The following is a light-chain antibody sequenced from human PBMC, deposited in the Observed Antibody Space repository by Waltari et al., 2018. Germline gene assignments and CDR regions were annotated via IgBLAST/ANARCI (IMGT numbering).Light chain of an antibody. CDR3: SSHTTSSTLV. Sequence: QSALTQPASVSGSPGQSITISCTGSSDDVGRYKFVSWYQQPPGKVPKLLIFDVTDRPSGVSVRFSGSKSGNTASLTISGLQPEDEADYYCSSHTTSSTLVFGGGTRVTVL. V-gene: IGLV2-14*03. J-gene: IGLJ2*01. CDR2: DVT. CDR1: SDDVGRYKF.